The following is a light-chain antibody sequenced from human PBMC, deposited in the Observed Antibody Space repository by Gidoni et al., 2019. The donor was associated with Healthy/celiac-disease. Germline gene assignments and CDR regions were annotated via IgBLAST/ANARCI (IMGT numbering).Light chain of an antibody. Sequence: DIVMNQAPDSLAVSLGERATINCKSSQSVLYSSNNKNYLAWYQQKPGQPPKLLIYCASTRESGVPDRFSGSGSVTDFTLTISSLQAEDVAVYYCQQYYSSPRTFGQGTKVEIK. J-gene: IGKJ1*01. CDR1: QSVLYSSNNKNY. V-gene: IGKV4-1*01. CDR3: QQYYSSPRT. CDR2: CAS.